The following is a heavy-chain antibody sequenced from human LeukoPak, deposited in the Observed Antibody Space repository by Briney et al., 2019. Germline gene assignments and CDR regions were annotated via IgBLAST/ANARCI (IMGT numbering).Heavy chain of an antibody. CDR3: ASLDGMDV. CDR1: GGTFSSYA. CDR2: ISAYNGNT. J-gene: IGHJ6*02. Sequence: ASVKVSCKASGGTFSSYAINWVRQAPGQGLEWMGWISAYNGNTNYAQKFQGRVTMTTDTSTSTVFMDLRSLRSDDTAVYYCASLDGMDVWGQGTTATVSS. V-gene: IGHV1-18*01.